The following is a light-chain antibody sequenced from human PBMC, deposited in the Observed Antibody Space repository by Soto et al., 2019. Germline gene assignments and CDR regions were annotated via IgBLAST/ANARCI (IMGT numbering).Light chain of an antibody. Sequence: QSVLTHPPSVSGAPGQRVTISCTGRKSNIGAGFAVHWYQHIPGAAPRLLIYDNTDRPSGVPDRFSGSKTGTSASLAIGGLQSEDGADYYCAEWEDSLGAYVFRTGTKVTVL. V-gene: IGLV1-40*01. CDR2: DNT. CDR3: AEWEDSLGAYV. J-gene: IGLJ1*01. CDR1: KSNIGAGFA.